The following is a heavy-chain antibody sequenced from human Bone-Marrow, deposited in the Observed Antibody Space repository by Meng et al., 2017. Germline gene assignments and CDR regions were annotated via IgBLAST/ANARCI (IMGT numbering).Heavy chain of an antibody. CDR1: GGSISSVDYF. CDR2: IYHSGST. CDR3: ARVKRWLQRGFELDP. J-gene: IGHJ5*02. D-gene: IGHD5-24*01. Sequence: QVQLQESGPGLVKPSQTLSLTCTVSGGSISSVDYFWSWSRQPPGKGLEWIGYIYHSGSTYYNPSLESRVTISVDTSKNQFSLKLSSVTAADTAVYYCARVKRWLQRGFELDPWGQGTLVTVSS. V-gene: IGHV4-30-4*08.